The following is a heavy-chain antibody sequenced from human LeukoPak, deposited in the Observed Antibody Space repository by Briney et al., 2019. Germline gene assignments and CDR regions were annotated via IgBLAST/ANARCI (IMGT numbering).Heavy chain of an antibody. CDR1: GFTFSNYW. CDR3: VRDLILVWTPGDDFDH. CDR2: INERATII. J-gene: IGHJ4*02. V-gene: IGHV3-74*01. Sequence: GGSLRLSCAASGFTFSNYWMHWVHQAPGKGLEWVSRINERATIISYADSVKGRFTISRENARNTLYLQMNSLTAEDTAVYYCVRDLILVWTPGDDFDHWGQGTLVTVSS. D-gene: IGHD3-16*01.